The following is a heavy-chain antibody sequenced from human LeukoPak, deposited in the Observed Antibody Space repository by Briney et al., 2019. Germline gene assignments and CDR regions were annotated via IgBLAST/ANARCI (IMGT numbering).Heavy chain of an antibody. D-gene: IGHD6-19*01. CDR3: ARGGSSGWGTNQYNWFDP. Sequence: ASVKVSCKASGYTFTSYYMHWVRQAPGQGPEWMGIINPSGGSTSYAQKFQGRVTMTRDMSTSTVYMELSSLRSEDTAVYYCARGGSSGWGTNQYNWFDPWGQGTLVTVSS. CDR2: INPSGGST. J-gene: IGHJ5*02. CDR1: GYTFTSYY. V-gene: IGHV1-46*01.